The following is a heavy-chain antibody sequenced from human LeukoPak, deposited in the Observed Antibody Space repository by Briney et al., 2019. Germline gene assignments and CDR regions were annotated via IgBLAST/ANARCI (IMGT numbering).Heavy chain of an antibody. CDR3: TRGLPITSSGPDFVY. J-gene: IGHJ4*02. D-gene: IGHD6-13*01. V-gene: IGHV1-2*02. CDR1: GYTFTGYY. Sequence: GASVKVSCKASGYTFTGYYMHWVRQAPGQGLEWMGWINPNSGGTNYAQKFQGRVTMTRDTSINTAYMELTSLTSDDTAVYFCTRGLPITSSGPDFVYWGQGTLVTVSS. CDR2: INPNSGGT.